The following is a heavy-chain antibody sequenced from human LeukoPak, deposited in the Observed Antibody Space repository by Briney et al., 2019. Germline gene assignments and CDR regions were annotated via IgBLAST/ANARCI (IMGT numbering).Heavy chain of an antibody. CDR2: IIPIFGTA. D-gene: IGHD3-10*01. V-gene: IGHV1-69*13. CDR1: GGTFSSYA. J-gene: IGHJ5*02. CDR3: AREYGSGSYSYNWFDP. Sequence: SVKVSCKASGGTFSSYAISWVRQAPGQGLEWMGGIIPIFGTANYAQKFQGRVTITADESTSTAYMELSSLRSEDTAGYYCAREYGSGSYSYNWFDPWGQGTLVTVSS.